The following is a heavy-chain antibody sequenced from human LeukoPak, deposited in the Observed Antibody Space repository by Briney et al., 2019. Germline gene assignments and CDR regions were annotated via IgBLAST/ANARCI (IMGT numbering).Heavy chain of an antibody. Sequence: GSLRLSCAVSGFTFRSHAMSWVRQPPGKGLEWIGSIYYSGSTYYNPSLKSRVTISVDTSKNQFSLKLSSVTAADTAVYYCASPRGGSYYYDSSGHYPPFDYWGQGTLVTDSS. D-gene: IGHD3-22*01. CDR2: IYYSGST. V-gene: IGHV4-39*01. CDR3: ASPRGGSYYYDSSGHYPPFDY. J-gene: IGHJ4*02. CDR1: GFTFRSHA.